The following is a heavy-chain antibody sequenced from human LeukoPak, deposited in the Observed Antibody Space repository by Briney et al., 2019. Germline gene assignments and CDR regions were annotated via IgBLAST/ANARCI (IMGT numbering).Heavy chain of an antibody. V-gene: IGHV1-8*01. Sequence: GASVKVSCKASGYTFTSYDINWVRQATGQGLEWMGWMNPNSGNTGYAQKFQGRVTMTRNTSISAAYMELSSLRSEDTAVYYCARTVSSDSLDYYYYGMDVWGQGTTVTVSS. CDR3: ARTVSSDSLDYYYYGMDV. CDR1: GYTFTSYD. J-gene: IGHJ6*02. D-gene: IGHD5/OR15-5a*01. CDR2: MNPNSGNT.